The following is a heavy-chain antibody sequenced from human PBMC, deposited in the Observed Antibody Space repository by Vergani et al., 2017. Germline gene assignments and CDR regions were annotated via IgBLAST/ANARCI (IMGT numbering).Heavy chain of an antibody. Sequence: QLQLQESGSGLVKPSQTLSLTCAVSGGSISSGGYSWSWLRQPPGKGLEWIGYIYHSGSTYYNPSLKSRVTISVDRSKNQFSLKLSSVTAADTAVYYCARLRYDSSGYYYGNYFDYWGQGTLVTVSS. D-gene: IGHD3-22*01. V-gene: IGHV4-30-2*01. J-gene: IGHJ4*02. CDR2: IYHSGST. CDR1: GGSISSGGYS. CDR3: ARLRYDSSGYYYGNYFDY.